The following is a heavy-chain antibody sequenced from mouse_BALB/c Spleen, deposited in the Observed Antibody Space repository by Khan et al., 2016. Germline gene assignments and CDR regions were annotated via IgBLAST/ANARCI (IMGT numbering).Heavy chain of an antibody. CDR3: ARARTIEVPFAY. D-gene: IGHD2-14*01. CDR2: ISNSGST. CDR1: GDSITSGY. V-gene: IGHV3-8*02. J-gene: IGHJ3*01. Sequence: EVELVESGPSLVKPSQTLSLTCSVTGDSITSGYWNWIRKFPGNKLEYMGYISNSGSTYYNPSLKSRLSISRDTSKNQYFLQLISVTAEDTATYYCARARTIEVPFAYWGQGTLVTVSA.